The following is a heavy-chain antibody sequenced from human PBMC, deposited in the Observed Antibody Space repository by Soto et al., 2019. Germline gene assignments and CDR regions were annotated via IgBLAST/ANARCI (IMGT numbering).Heavy chain of an antibody. Sequence: QVQLVQSGAEVKKPGSSVKVSCKASGGTFSSYTISWVRQAPGQGLEWMGRIIPILGIANYAQKFQGRVTITADKSTSTAYMELSSLRSEDTAVYYCAREHSSSSRGPPWWFDPWGQGTLVTVSS. CDR1: GGTFSSYT. CDR2: IIPILGIA. V-gene: IGHV1-69*08. CDR3: AREHSSSSRGPPWWFDP. J-gene: IGHJ5*02. D-gene: IGHD6-6*01.